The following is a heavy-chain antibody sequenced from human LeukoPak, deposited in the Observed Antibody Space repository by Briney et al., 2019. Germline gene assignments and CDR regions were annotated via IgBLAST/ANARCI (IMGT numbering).Heavy chain of an antibody. CDR1: GGSISSYY. V-gene: IGHV4-4*09. Sequence: SETLSLTCTVSGGSISSYYWSWIRQPPGKGLEWIGCIYTSGSTNYNPSLKSRVTISVDTSKNQFSLKLSSVTAADTAVYYCAITRYYYYYMDVWGKGTTVTVSS. CDR3: AITRYYYYYMDV. CDR2: IYTSGST. J-gene: IGHJ6*03.